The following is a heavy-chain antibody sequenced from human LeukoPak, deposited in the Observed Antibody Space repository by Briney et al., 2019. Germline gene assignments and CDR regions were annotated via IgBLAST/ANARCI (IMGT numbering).Heavy chain of an antibody. D-gene: IGHD2-15*01. CDR3: ATDPGRYCSGGSCYEYNWFDP. J-gene: IGHJ5*02. V-gene: IGHV1-24*01. CDR1: GYTLTELS. Sequence: GASVKVSCKVSGYTLTELSMHWVRQAPGKGLEWMGGFDPEDGETIYAQKFQGRVTMTEDTSTDTAYMELSSLRSEDTAVYYCATDPGRYCSGGSCYEYNWFDPWGQGTLVTVSS. CDR2: FDPEDGET.